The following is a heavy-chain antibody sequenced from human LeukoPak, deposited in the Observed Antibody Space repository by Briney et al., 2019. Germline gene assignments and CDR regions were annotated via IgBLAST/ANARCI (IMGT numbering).Heavy chain of an antibody. Sequence: SETLSLTCTVSGGSISGYYWSWIRQPPGKGLEWIGYIYYSGSTSYNPSLKSRVTISVDTSKNQFSLKLSSVTAADTAVYYCAREPRYCSRTTSCYHANYFYYMDVWGKGTTVAVSS. J-gene: IGHJ6*03. V-gene: IGHV4-59*01. CDR3: AREPRYCSRTTSCYHANYFYYMDV. CDR2: IYYSGST. D-gene: IGHD2-2*01. CDR1: GGSISGYY.